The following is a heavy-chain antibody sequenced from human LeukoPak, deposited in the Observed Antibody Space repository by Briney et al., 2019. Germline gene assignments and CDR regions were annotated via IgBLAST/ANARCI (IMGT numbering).Heavy chain of an antibody. V-gene: IGHV1-8*03. CDR3: ARGNYDFWSGYYTGAWFDP. J-gene: IGHJ5*02. CDR1: GYTFTSYD. CDR2: MNPNSGNT. D-gene: IGHD3-3*01. Sequence: ASVKVSCKASGYTFTSYDINWVRQATGQGLEWMGWMNPNSGNTGYAQKFQGRVTITRNTSISTAYMELSSLRSEDTAVYYCARGNYDFWSGYYTGAWFDPWGQGTLVTVSS.